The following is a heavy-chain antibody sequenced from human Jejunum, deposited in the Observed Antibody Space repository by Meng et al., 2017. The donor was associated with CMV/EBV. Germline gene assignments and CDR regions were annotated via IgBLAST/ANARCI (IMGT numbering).Heavy chain of an antibody. CDR1: GFPLNSHG. CDR3: ARDNDGSSHYSQFDY. D-gene: IGHD3-22*01. Sequence: PGFPLNSHGIHWVRQFPGKGLEWVAVLWYDGSRKYFADSVQGRFSISRDDSKNTVYLQMNSLRAEDTAVYYCARDNDGSSHYSQFDYWGQGTLVTVSS. CDR2: LWYDGSRK. J-gene: IGHJ4*02. V-gene: IGHV3-33*01.